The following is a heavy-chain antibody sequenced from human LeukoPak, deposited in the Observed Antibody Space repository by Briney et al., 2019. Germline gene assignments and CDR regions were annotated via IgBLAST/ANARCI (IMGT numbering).Heavy chain of an antibody. CDR1: GYTXTGYY. CDR2: INPNSGGT. CDR3: ASRPVAGTGLDY. D-gene: IGHD1-14*01. Sequence: ASVKVSCKASGYTXTGYYMHWVRQAPGQGLGWMGWINPNSGGTNYAQKFQGRVTMTRDTSISTAYMELSRLRSDDTAVYYCASRPVAGTGLDYWGQGTLVTVSS. J-gene: IGHJ4*02. V-gene: IGHV1-2*02.